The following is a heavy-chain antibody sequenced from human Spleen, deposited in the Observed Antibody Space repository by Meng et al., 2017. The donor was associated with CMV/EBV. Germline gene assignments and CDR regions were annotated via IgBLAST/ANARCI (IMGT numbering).Heavy chain of an antibody. V-gene: IGHV3-53*01. CDR1: GFTVSSNY. Sequence: GESLKISCAASGFTVSSNYMSWVRQAPGKGLEWVSVIYRVGSTYYADSVEGRFTVSRDNSKNTLYLQMDSLTAEDTAVYYCGRVASAVYYFDYWGQGTLVTVSS. CDR2: IYRVGST. D-gene: IGHD2-8*01. CDR3: GRVASAVYYFDY. J-gene: IGHJ4*02.